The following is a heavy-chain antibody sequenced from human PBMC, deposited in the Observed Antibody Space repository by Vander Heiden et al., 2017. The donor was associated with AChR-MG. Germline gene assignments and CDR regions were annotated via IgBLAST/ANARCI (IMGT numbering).Heavy chain of an antibody. Sequence: QVQLVQSGGGVVDPGRSLRLSCAASAFTFIIYRVHGVRQGPGKGLEWVAVISYDGSNKYYADSVKGRVTISRDNSKNTLYRQMNSLRADETDVYYCAKDLAPIYDYIWGSPEDYWGHGSLVTVSS. CDR1: AFTFIIYR. CDR2: ISYDGSNK. CDR3: AKDLAPIYDYIWGSPEDY. J-gene: IGHJ4*01. V-gene: IGHV3-30*18. D-gene: IGHD3-16*01.